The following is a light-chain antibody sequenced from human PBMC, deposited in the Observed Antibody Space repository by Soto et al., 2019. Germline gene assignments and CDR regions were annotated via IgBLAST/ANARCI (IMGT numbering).Light chain of an antibody. CDR1: QVIDNY. J-gene: IGKJ1*01. CDR2: AGS. CDR3: QKYHSAPWT. Sequence: DIQMTQSPSSLSASIGDRVTITCRASQVIDNYLAWYQLQPGKVPRLLIYAGSFLQTGVPSRFTGSGSGTDFALTITSLQPEDVATYYCQKYHSAPWTFGQGTKVEI. V-gene: IGKV1-27*01.